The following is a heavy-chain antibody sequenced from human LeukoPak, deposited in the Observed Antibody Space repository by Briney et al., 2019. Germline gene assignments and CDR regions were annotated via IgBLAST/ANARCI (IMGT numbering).Heavy chain of an antibody. D-gene: IGHD2-21*01. Sequence: GGSLRLSCAASGFTFSSYSMNWVRQAPGKGLEWVSSISSSSSYIYCADSVKGRFTISRDNAKNSLYLQMNSLRAEDTAVYYCAREAGGDLDYWGQGTLVTVSS. CDR3: AREAGGDLDY. V-gene: IGHV3-21*01. J-gene: IGHJ4*02. CDR2: ISSSSSYI. CDR1: GFTFSSYS.